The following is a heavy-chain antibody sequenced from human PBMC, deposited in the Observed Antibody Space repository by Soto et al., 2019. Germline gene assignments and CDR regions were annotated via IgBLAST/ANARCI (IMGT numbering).Heavy chain of an antibody. D-gene: IGHD6-13*01. Sequence: SVKVSCKASGGTFSSYAISWLRQAPGQGLEWMGGIIPIFGTANYAQKFQGRVTITADKSTSTAYMELSSLRSEDTAVYYCARDPTGIAAAGTQLKTFYYYGMDVRGQGTTVTVSS. CDR1: GGTFSSYA. V-gene: IGHV1-69*06. J-gene: IGHJ6*02. CDR3: ARDPTGIAAAGTQLKTFYYYGMDV. CDR2: IIPIFGTA.